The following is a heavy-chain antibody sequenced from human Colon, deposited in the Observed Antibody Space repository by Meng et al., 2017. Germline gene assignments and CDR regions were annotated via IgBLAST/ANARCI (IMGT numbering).Heavy chain of an antibody. J-gene: IGHJ4*02. CDR1: GGSITNDNW. CDR2: IFHAGNT. CDR3: ARDFHSTMTVFDS. D-gene: IGHD3-22*01. V-gene: IGHV4-4*02. Sequence: QVRLQGSGPGLVKPSGSLALPGAGSGGSITNDNWWSWVRQPPGKGLEWIGEIFHAGNTNYNPSLKSRVTMSLDKSKNQFSLTLTSVTAADTAVYYCARDFHSTMTVFDSWGQGTLVTVSS.